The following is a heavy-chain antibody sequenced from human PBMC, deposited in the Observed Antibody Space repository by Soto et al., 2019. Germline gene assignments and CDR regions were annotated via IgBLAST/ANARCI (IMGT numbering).Heavy chain of an antibody. D-gene: IGHD2-21*02. CDR2: MYNTGST. J-gene: IGHJ6*02. CDR1: GGSISRYY. V-gene: IGHV4-59*01. CDR3: ARDLWGYCGTDCYPLDV. Sequence: SETLSLTYTVSGGSISRYYWSWIRQPPGKGLEWIGYMYNTGSTVYNPSFKSRVTISVDTSNNQFSLKLNSVTAADTAVYYCARDLWGYCGTDCYPLDVWGQGTTVTVS.